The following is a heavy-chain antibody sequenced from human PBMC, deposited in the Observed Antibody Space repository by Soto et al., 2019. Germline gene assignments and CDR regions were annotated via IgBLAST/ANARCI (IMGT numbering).Heavy chain of an antibody. CDR2: IYPGDSDT. CDR1: GYSFTSYW. J-gene: IGHJ4*02. V-gene: IGHV5-51*01. CDR3: ARPLEGSSWYSNFLGY. Sequence: GESLKISCKGSGYSFTSYWIGWVRQMPGKGLEWMGIIYPGDSDTRYSPSFQGQVTISADKSISTAYLQWSSLKASDTAMYYCARPLEGSSWYSNFLGYWGQGTLVTVSS. D-gene: IGHD6-13*01.